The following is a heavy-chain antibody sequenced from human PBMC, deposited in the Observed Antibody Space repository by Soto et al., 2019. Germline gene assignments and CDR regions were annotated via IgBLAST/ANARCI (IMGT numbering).Heavy chain of an antibody. J-gene: IGHJ6*02. CDR3: ARDFTPTESGSYNAQNPTYYYYGMDV. Sequence: GASVKVSCKASGYTFTSYGISWVRQAPGQGLERMGWISAYNGNTNYAQKLQGRVTMTTDTSTSTAYMELRSLRSDDTAVYYCARDFTPTESGSYNAQNPTYYYYGMDVWGQGTTVTVSS. CDR1: GYTFTSYG. CDR2: ISAYNGNT. V-gene: IGHV1-18*04. D-gene: IGHD3-10*01.